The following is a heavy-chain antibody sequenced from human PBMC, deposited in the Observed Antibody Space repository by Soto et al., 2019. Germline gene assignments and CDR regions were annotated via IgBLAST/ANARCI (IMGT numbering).Heavy chain of an antibody. CDR2: VHYSGRT. V-gene: IGHV4-59*01. D-gene: IGHD4-17*01. J-gene: IGHJ4*02. Sequence: QVQLQESGPGLVKPSETLSLTCTVSGGSISSYYWRWIRQSPGKGLEWIGYVHYSGRTNYNPSLKSRATMSLDTSKQQFSLERTSVTAADTAVYYCARGTALIYGDYPGAGYFDYWGRGTLVTVSS. CDR1: GGSISSYY. CDR3: ARGTALIYGDYPGAGYFDY.